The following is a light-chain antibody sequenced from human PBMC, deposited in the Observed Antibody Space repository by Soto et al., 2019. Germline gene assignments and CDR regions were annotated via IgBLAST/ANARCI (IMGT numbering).Light chain of an antibody. CDR3: QQYGSSLLT. Sequence: EIVLTQSPGTLSLSPGERATLSCRASQSVDSSYLAWYQQKPGQAPRLLIYCASSRATGIPDRFSGSGSGTDFTLTISRLEPEDFAVYYCQQYGSSLLTFGGGTKVEIK. V-gene: IGKV3-20*01. CDR1: QSVDSSY. CDR2: CAS. J-gene: IGKJ4*01.